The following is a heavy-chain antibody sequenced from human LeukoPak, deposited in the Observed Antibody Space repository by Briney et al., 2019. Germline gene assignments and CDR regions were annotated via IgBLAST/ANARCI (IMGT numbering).Heavy chain of an antibody. D-gene: IGHD2-2*01. CDR2: IYPGDSDT. J-gene: IGHJ4*02. CDR1: GYSFTSYW. Sequence: GESLKISCKGSGYSFTSYWIGWVRQMPGKGLEWMGIIYPGDSDTRYSPSFQGQVTISADKSISTAYLQWSSLKASDTDMYSCARALTDILVVPAATDFDYWGQGTLVTVSS. V-gene: IGHV5-51*01. CDR3: ARALTDILVVPAATDFDY.